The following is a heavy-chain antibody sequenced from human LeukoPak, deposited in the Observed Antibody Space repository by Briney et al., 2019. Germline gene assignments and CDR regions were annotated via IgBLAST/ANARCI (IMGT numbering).Heavy chain of an antibody. D-gene: IGHD1-14*01. J-gene: IGHJ4*02. Sequence: GGSLRLSCAASGFTFSSCGFNWVRQAPGKGLEWVSSIGPTGTDRYYADSVRGRFTISRDNDKNSMYLQMDSLRDEDTAAYYCATETIGRHYDYWGQGTLLTVSS. V-gene: IGHV3-21*01. CDR2: IGPTGTDR. CDR1: GFTFSSCG. CDR3: ATETIGRHYDY.